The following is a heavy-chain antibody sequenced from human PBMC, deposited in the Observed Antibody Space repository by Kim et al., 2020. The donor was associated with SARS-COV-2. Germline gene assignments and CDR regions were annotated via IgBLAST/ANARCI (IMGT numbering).Heavy chain of an antibody. V-gene: IGHV1-46*01. D-gene: IGHD6-19*01. CDR1: GDTFTNYY. CDR2: INPYGGGSA. J-gene: IGHJ6*02. Sequence: ASVKVSCKASGDTFTNYYVHWVRQAPGQGLEWMGRINPYGGGSATYAQQFRGRVTLRRDTATTIFYMDVSSLRSDDTALYYCATSPKVRGAVVGLSYGMDVWGQGTTVTVPS. CDR3: ATSPKVRGAVVGLSYGMDV.